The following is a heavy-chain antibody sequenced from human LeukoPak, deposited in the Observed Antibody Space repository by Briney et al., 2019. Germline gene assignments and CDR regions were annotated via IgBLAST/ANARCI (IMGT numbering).Heavy chain of an antibody. CDR2: ISGSGGSK. J-gene: IGHJ5*02. V-gene: IGHV3-23*01. D-gene: IGHD5-24*01. Sequence: GGSLRLSCAASGFTFSSYAMHWVRQAPGKGLEWVSAISGSGGSKYYADSVKGRFTISRDNSKNTLYLQMNSLRAEDTAVYYCASSRGDGYNLMTDWFDPWGQGTLVTVSS. CDR1: GFTFSSYA. CDR3: ASSRGDGYNLMTDWFDP.